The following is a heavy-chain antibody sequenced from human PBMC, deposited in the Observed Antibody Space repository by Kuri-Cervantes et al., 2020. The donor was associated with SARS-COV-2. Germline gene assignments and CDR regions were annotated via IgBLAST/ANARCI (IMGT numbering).Heavy chain of an antibody. CDR2: IIPILGIA. V-gene: IGHV1-69*04. J-gene: IGHJ4*02. D-gene: IGHD5-12*01. Sequence: SVKVSCKVSGYTLTELSMHWVRQAPGKGLEWMGRIIPILGIANYAQKLQGRVTITADKSTSTAYMELSSLRSEDTAVYYCARASSGYDLDIDYWGQGTLVTVSS. CDR1: GYTLTELS. CDR3: ARASSGYDLDIDY.